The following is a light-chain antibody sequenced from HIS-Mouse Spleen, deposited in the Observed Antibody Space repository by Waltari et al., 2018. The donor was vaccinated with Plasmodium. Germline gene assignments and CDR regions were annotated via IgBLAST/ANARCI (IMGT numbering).Light chain of an antibody. Sequence: EIVMTQSPATLSLSPGERATLPCRASQSFSSNLAWYQQKPGQAPRLLIYGASTRATGIPTRFSGSGYWTEFTLTISSLQSEDFAVYYCQQYNNWSFTFGPGTKVDIK. V-gene: IGKV3-15*01. CDR3: QQYNNWSFT. CDR2: GAS. J-gene: IGKJ3*01. CDR1: QSFSSN.